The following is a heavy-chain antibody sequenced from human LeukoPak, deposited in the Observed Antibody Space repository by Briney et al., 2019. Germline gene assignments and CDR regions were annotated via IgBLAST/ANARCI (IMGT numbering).Heavy chain of an antibody. CDR2: IYYTGNT. Sequence: SETLSLTCTVSCGYMTSSSYYWGWIRQPPDKGLEWIASIYYTGNTFYSPSLKSRVTISVDTSNNQFSLRLTPVTTADTAVYYCAREYSAHYDFWGQGALVTVSS. D-gene: IGHD4-11*01. V-gene: IGHV4-39*02. CDR1: CGYMTSSSYY. J-gene: IGHJ4*02. CDR3: AREYSAHYDF.